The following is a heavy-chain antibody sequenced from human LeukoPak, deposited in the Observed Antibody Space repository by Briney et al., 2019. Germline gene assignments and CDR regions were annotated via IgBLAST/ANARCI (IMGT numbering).Heavy chain of an antibody. CDR2: MYYSGST. D-gene: IGHD2-2*01. CDR3: ARYCSSTNGYKGGFDP. J-gene: IGHJ5*02. V-gene: IGHV4-31*03. CDR1: GGSISSGGYY. Sequence: SETLSLTCTVSGGSISSGGYYWSWIRQHPGKGLEWIGYMYYSGSTYSNPSLKSRVTISVETSKNQFFLYVSSVTAADTAVYYCARYCSSTNGYKGGFDPWGQGTLVTVSS.